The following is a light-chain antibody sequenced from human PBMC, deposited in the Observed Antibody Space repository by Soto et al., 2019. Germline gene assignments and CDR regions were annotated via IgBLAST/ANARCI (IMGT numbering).Light chain of an antibody. CDR2: RTS. CDR3: QQYGSSPT. V-gene: IGKV3-20*01. J-gene: IGKJ5*01. CDR1: QSISSN. Sequence: VMTRPPAILSVSKGERATLSCRASQSISSNLAWYQQKPGQAPRLLMFRTSSRATGFPARFSGSGSGTDFTLTISRLEPEDFAVYYCQQYGSSPTFGQGTRLEIK.